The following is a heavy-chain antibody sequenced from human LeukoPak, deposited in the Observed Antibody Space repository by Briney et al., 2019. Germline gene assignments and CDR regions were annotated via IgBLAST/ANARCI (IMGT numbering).Heavy chain of an antibody. Sequence: GGSLRLSCAASGFTFNNYAMYWVRQAPGKGLQWVSLISGDGGSTYYADSVKGRFTVSRDNSKNSLYLQMNSLSTEDTALYYCAKDAEENYYYHMDVWGKGTTVTVSS. CDR2: ISGDGGST. V-gene: IGHV3-43*02. J-gene: IGHJ6*03. CDR3: AKDAEENYYYHMDV. CDR1: GFTFNNYA.